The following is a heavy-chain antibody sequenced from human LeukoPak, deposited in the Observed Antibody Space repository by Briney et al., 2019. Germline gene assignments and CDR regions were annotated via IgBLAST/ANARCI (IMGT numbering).Heavy chain of an antibody. Sequence: SETLSLTCTVSGGSISSYYWSWIRQPPGKGLEWIGYIYYSGSTNYNPSLKSRVTISVDTSKNQFSLKLSSVTAADTAVYYCARSPARRYSENWFDPWGQGTLVTVSS. J-gene: IGHJ5*02. D-gene: IGHD5-18*01. CDR2: IYYSGST. CDR3: ARSPARRYSENWFDP. V-gene: IGHV4-59*01. CDR1: GGSISSYY.